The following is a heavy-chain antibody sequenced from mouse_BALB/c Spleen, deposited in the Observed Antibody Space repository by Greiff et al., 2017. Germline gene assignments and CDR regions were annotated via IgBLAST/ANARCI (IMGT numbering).Heavy chain of an antibody. CDR3: ARNGGYYYYFDY. Sequence: EVQLQQSGAELVKPGASVKLSCTASGFNIKDTYMHWVKQRPEQGLEWIGRIDPANGNTKYDPKFQGKATITADTSSNTAYLQLSSLTSEDTAVYYCARNGGYYYYFDYWGQGTTLTVSS. CDR2: IDPANGNT. V-gene: IGHV14-3*02. J-gene: IGHJ2*01. D-gene: IGHD2-3*01. CDR1: GFNIKDTY.